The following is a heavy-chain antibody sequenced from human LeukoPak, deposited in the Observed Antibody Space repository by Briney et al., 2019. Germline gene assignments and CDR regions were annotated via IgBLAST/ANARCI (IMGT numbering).Heavy chain of an antibody. J-gene: IGHJ6*02. CDR1: GFTFSSNA. Sequence: GGSLRLSCAASGFTFSSNAMSWVRQAPGKGLEWVSYISSSSSTIYYADSVKGRFTISRDNAKNSLYLQMNSLRAEDTAVYYCARSSGPAAILVRYGMDVWGQGTTVTVSS. CDR2: ISSSSSTI. D-gene: IGHD2-2*02. V-gene: IGHV3-48*01. CDR3: ARSSGPAAILVRYGMDV.